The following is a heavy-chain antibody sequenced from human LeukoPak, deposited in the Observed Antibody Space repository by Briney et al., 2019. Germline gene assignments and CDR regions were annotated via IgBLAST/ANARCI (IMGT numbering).Heavy chain of an antibody. CDR1: GFTFSDYF. CDR2: ISYDGSNK. CDR3: ASSGGSGSSKLDY. D-gene: IGHD3-10*01. V-gene: IGHV3-30*03. J-gene: IGHJ4*02. Sequence: GGSLRLSCAASGFTFSDYFMGWVRQAPGKGLEWVAVISYDGSNKYYADSVKGRFTISRDNSKNTLYLQMNSLRAEDTAVYYCASSGGSGSSKLDYWGQGTLVTVSS.